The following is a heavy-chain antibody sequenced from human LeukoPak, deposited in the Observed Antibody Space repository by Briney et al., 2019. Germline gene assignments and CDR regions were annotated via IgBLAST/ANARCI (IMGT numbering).Heavy chain of an antibody. CDR1: GDSISSNY. D-gene: IGHD6-13*01. CDR3: AKSRGHLVPDYFQH. CDR2: IYTSENT. V-gene: IGHV4-4*07. J-gene: IGHJ1*01. Sequence: PSETLSLTCTVSGDSISSNYWSWIRQSAGKGLEWIGRIYTSENTIYNPSLKSRVTMSVDTSKNQFSLKVNSVTAADTAVHYCAKSRGHLVPDYFQHWGQGTLVTVSS.